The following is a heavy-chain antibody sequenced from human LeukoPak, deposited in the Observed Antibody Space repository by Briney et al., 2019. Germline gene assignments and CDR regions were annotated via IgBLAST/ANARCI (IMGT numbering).Heavy chain of an antibody. CDR2: IYTSGST. V-gene: IGHV4-4*07. J-gene: IGHJ4*02. D-gene: IGHD5-18*01. CDR1: GGSISSYY. Sequence: SETLSLTCTVSGGSISSYYWSWIRQPAGKGLEWIGRIYTSGSTNYNPSLKSRVTMSVDTSKNQFSLKLSSVTAVDTAVYYCARVRVGTAMVGGYFDYWGQGTLVTVSS. CDR3: ARVRVGTAMVGGYFDY.